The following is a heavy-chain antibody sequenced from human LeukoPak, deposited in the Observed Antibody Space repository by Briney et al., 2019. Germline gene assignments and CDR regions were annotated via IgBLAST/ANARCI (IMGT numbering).Heavy chain of an antibody. CDR1: GLSLSTRGVG. V-gene: IGHV2-5*02. CDR3: AHFSDTSGYYYVWFDF. J-gene: IGHJ4*02. Sequence: SGPTLVNSTQTLTLTCTLSGLSLSTRGVGVGWIRQPPVEALVWLAFIYWGDDKCYSPYLKSRLTITKDTSKNQVFLIMTDIDPVDTATYYCAHFSDTSGYYYVWFDFWGQGALVTVSS. CDR2: IYWGDDK. D-gene: IGHD3-22*01.